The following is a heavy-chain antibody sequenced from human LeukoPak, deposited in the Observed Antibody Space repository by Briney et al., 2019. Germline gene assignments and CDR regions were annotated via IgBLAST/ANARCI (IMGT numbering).Heavy chain of an antibody. J-gene: IGHJ4*02. Sequence: GGSLRLSCATSGFPFSDFSMSGVRQAPGKGLEWISTTNSGGTSTYYAESVKGRFTISRDNSKNTLYLQMRSLRVEDTAVYYCAKQSYARSLGEGGAGTLVSVSS. CDR2: TNSGGTST. CDR1: GFPFSDFS. D-gene: IGHD2-8*01. V-gene: IGHV3-23*01. CDR3: AKQSYARSLGE.